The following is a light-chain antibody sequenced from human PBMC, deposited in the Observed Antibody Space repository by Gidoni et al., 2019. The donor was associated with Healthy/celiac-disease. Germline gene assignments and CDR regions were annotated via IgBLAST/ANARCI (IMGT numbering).Light chain of an antibody. CDR3: QQYYRTPSWT. CDR1: QSVLYNSNNKNY. CDR2: WAS. V-gene: IGKV4-1*01. Sequence: DIVMTQSPDSLAVSLGERATINCKSSQSVLYNSNNKNYLAWYQQKPGQPHQLLIYWASTRESGVPDRFGGSGSGTDSTLTISSLQAEDVAVYYCQQYYRTPSWTFGQGTKVEIK. J-gene: IGKJ1*01.